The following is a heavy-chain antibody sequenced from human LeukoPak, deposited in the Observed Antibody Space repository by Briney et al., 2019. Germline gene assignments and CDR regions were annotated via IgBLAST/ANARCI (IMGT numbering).Heavy chain of an antibody. CDR1: GFTFSSYA. V-gene: IGHV3-30-3*01. Sequence: GGSLTLSCAASGFTFSSYAMHWLRQAPGKGLEWVAVISYDGSNKYYADSESRVFTISRDNSKHTLYLQMNSLRAEDRDVYYCARGAHERAAGLMVVAVFVYWGEGTLVTVSS. CDR3: ARGAHERAAGLMVVAVFVY. CDR2: ISYDGSNK. J-gene: IGHJ4*02. D-gene: IGHD3-22*01.